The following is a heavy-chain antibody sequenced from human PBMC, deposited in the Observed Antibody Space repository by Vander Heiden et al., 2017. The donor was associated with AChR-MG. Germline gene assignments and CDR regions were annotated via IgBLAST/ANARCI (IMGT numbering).Heavy chain of an antibody. D-gene: IGHD3-22*01. Sequence: QLQLQESGPGLVKPSETLSLTCTVSGGSISSSSYYWGWIRQPPGKGLEWIGSIYYSGSTYYNPSLKSRVTISVDTSKNQFSLKLSSVTAADTAVYYCARGSMIVQNVGWFDPWGQGTLVTVSS. CDR2: IYYSGST. CDR1: GGSISSSSYY. V-gene: IGHV4-39*01. J-gene: IGHJ5*02. CDR3: ARGSMIVQNVGWFDP.